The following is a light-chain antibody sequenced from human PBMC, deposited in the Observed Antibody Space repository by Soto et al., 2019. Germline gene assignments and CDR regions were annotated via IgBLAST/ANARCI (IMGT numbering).Light chain of an antibody. Sequence: EIVMTQSPATLSVSPGERATLSCRASQSVSSNLAWYQQKPGQAPRLLIYGASTRATGIPARFSGSGSGTEFTLTISSLQSEDFAVYYCQQYNNWPPLLTFGGGTKVEMK. J-gene: IGKJ4*01. CDR3: QQYNNWPPLLT. V-gene: IGKV3-15*01. CDR2: GAS. CDR1: QSVSSN.